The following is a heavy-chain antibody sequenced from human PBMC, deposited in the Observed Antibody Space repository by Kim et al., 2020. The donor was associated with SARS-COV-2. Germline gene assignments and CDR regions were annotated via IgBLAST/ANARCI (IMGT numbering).Heavy chain of an antibody. J-gene: IGHJ4*02. V-gene: IGHV3-33*01. D-gene: IGHD3-10*01. CDR3: ARDMASSCVDY. Sequence: YYVDSVRGRFIITRENAKNTLYLKMDSRSAEDAAVYYCARDMASSCVDYWGQGTQVTVAS.